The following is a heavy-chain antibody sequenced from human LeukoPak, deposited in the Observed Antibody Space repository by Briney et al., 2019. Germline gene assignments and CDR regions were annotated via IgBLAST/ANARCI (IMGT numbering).Heavy chain of an antibody. J-gene: IGHJ3*02. V-gene: IGHV4-39*01. CDR3: ARLKSLNCSGGSCSAFGAFDI. Sequence: PSETLSLTCTVSGGSISSSSYYWGWIRQPPGKGLEWIGSIYYSGSTYYNPSLKSRVTISVDTSKNQFSLKLSSVTAADTAVYYCARLKSLNCSGGSCSAFGAFDIWGQGTMVTVSS. CDR2: IYYSGST. D-gene: IGHD2-15*01. CDR1: GGSISSSSYY.